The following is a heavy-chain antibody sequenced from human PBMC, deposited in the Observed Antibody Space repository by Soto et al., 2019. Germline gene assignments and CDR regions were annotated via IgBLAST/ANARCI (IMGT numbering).Heavy chain of an antibody. CDR3: ARVILDFWSGYGMDV. V-gene: IGHV4-61*01. Sequence: QVQLQESGPRLVKPSETLSLTCTVFGGSVTSGSYQWSWIRQPPGKGLEWSGYIYYTGSTNYNPSLESRVTISVDTSKNQFSLILTSVTAADTAVYYCARVILDFWSGYGMDVWGQGTTVTVSS. J-gene: IGHJ6*02. CDR2: IYYTGST. CDR1: GGSVTSGSYQ. D-gene: IGHD3-3*01.